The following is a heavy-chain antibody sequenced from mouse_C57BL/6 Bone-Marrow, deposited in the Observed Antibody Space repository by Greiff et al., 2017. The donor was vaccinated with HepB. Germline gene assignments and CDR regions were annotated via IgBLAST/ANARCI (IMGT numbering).Heavy chain of an antibody. V-gene: IGHV1-15*01. Sequence: QVQLQQPGAELVRPGASVTLSCKASGYTFTDYEMHWVKQTPVHGLEWIGAIDPETGGTAYNQKFKGKAILTADKSSSTAYMKLRSLTSEDSAVYYCTGWGSNYTYYYALDDWGQGTSVTVSS. CDR1: GYTFTDYE. CDR2: IDPETGGT. D-gene: IGHD2-5*01. CDR3: TGWGSNYTYYYALDD. J-gene: IGHJ4*01.